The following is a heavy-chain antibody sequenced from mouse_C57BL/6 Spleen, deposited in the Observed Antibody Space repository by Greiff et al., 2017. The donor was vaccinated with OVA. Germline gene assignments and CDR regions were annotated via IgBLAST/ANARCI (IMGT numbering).Heavy chain of an antibody. CDR1: GYTFTDYE. CDR3: TKGEGNGNYWYFDV. Sequence: VQRVESGAELVRPGASVTLSCKASGYTFTDYEMHWVKQTPVHGLEWIGAIDPETGGTAYNQKFKGKAILTADKSSSTAYMELRSLTSEDSAVYYCTKGEGNGNYWYFDVWGTGTTVTVSS. V-gene: IGHV1-15*01. CDR2: IDPETGGT. D-gene: IGHD2-1*01. J-gene: IGHJ1*03.